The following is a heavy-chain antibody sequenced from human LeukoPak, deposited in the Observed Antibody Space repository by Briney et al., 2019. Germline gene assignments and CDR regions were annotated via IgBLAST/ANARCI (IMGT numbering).Heavy chain of an antibody. Sequence: DSVKGRFTISRDNSKNTLYLQMNSLRAEDTAVYYCAKGGSGYYSTDYWGQGTLVTVSS. D-gene: IGHD3-22*01. CDR3: AKGGSGYYSTDY. V-gene: IGHV3-30*02. J-gene: IGHJ4*02.